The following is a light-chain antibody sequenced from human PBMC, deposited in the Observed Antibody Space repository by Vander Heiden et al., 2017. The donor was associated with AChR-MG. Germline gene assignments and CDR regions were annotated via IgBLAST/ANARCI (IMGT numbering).Light chain of an antibody. J-gene: IGLJ3*02. CDR1: NYESKN. CDR2: RDS. Sequence: SYEPTQPPPVSVAPGQTARNTCGGNNYESKNVHWYQQRPGQTPVLVIYRDSYRPAGIPGRFSDSNSGNTATLTISRAQAGDEGDYYCQVRDSRYVLFGGGTKLTVL. V-gene: IGLV3-9*01. CDR3: QVRDSRYVL.